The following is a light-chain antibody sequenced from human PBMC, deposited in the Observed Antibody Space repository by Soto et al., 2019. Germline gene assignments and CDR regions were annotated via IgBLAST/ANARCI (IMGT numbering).Light chain of an antibody. J-gene: IGLJ3*02. CDR2: DVT. CDR3: CSYVDSYTVV. Sequence: QSALTQPRSVSGSPGQSVTISCTGTSSDFGAYNYVSWYQQHPGKAPKLMIYDVTERPSGVPDRFSGSKSGYTASLTISGLRADDEADYYCCSYVDSYTVVFGGGTKLTVL. V-gene: IGLV2-11*01. CDR1: SSDFGAYNY.